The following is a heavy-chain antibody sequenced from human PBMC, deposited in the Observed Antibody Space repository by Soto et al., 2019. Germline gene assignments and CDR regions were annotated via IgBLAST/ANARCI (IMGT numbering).Heavy chain of an antibody. CDR1: GFTFSSYA. CDR2: ISYDGSNK. Sequence: PGGSLRLSCAASGFTFSSYAMHWVRQAPGKGLEWVAVISYDGSNKYYADSVKGRFTISRDNSKNTLYLQMNSLRAEDTAVYYCARDLYQYYDFSSGSSYYGMDVWGQGTTVTVSS. J-gene: IGHJ6*02. D-gene: IGHD3-3*01. V-gene: IGHV3-30-3*01. CDR3: ARDLYQYYDFSSGSSYYGMDV.